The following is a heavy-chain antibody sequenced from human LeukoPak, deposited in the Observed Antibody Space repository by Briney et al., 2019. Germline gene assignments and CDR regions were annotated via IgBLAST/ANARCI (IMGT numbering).Heavy chain of an antibody. CDR2: ISYDGSNK. CDR3: AKEGDWYYFDY. D-gene: IGHD2-21*02. J-gene: IGHJ4*02. Sequence: GGSLRLSCAASGFTFSSYGMHWVRQAPGKGLEWVAVISYDGSNKYYADSVKGRFTISGDNSKNTLYLQMNSLRAEDTAVYYCAKEGDWYYFDYWGQGTLVTVSS. CDR1: GFTFSSYG. V-gene: IGHV3-30*18.